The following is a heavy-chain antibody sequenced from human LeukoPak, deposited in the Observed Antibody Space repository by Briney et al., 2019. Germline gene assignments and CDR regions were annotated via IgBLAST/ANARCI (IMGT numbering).Heavy chain of an antibody. J-gene: IGHJ4*02. CDR2: IKSKTDGGTT. CDR1: GFTFSNAW. Sequence: GGSLRLSCAASGFTFSNAWLSWVRQAPGKGLEWVGRIKSKTDGGTTDYAAPVKGSFTISRDDSKNTLYLQMNSLKTEDTAVYYCTTGDIVVVVAATRVLWGQGTLVTVSS. CDR3: TTGDIVVVVAATRVL. V-gene: IGHV3-15*01. D-gene: IGHD2-15*01.